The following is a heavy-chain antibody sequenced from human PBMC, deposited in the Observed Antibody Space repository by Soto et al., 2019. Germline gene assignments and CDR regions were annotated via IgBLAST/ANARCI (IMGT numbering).Heavy chain of an antibody. D-gene: IGHD1-7*01. V-gene: IGHV4-59*01. CDR3: ARGIPYNWNYFGWFDP. Sequence: SETLSLTCTVSGGSISSYYWSWIRQPPGKGLEWIGYIYYSGSTNYNPSLKSRVTISVDTSKNQFSLKLSSVTAADTAVYYCARGIPYNWNYFGWFDPWGQGTLVTVSS. CDR2: IYYSGST. J-gene: IGHJ5*02. CDR1: GGSISSYY.